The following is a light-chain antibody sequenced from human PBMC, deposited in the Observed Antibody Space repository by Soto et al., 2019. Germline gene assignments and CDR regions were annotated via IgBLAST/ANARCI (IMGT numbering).Light chain of an antibody. CDR1: SSDVGNYNL. CDR2: EGS. J-gene: IGLJ1*01. CDR3: SSYAANRIYV. V-gene: IGLV2-23*01. Sequence: QSVLTQPASVSGSPGQSITISCNGTSSDVGNYNLVSWYQQYPGKAPKLIIFEGSKRPSGVSNRFSGSRSGNAASLTISGLQAEDEADYYCSSYAANRIYVFGAGTKVTVL.